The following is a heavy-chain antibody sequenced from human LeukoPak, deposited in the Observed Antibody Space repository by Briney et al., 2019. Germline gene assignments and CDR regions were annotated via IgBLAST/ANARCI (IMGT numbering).Heavy chain of an antibody. CDR2: ISRSTGYK. Sequence: GGSLRLSCAASGFTFSYSSMNWVRQAPGKGLEWVSSISRSTGYKYYAYFVKGRFILFSAYAKNSPYMQMNSLRADDTVVYYCARGNTAMVRSYFDYWGLGTLVSVSS. J-gene: IGHJ4*02. V-gene: IGHV3-21*01. CDR1: GFTFSYSS. CDR3: ARGNTAMVRSYFDY. D-gene: IGHD5-18*01.